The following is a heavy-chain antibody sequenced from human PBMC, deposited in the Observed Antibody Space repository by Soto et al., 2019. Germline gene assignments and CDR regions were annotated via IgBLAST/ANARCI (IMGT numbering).Heavy chain of an antibody. CDR2: FYYGGTT. D-gene: IGHD3-22*01. Sequence: QLQLRESGPGLVKPSETLSLTCTVSGGSAGSHDSYWVWISQPPGKGLEWVGSFYYGGTTHYNPSLRVRVTVSVDTSKNLFSLNLNSVTAADTAIYDCGRRGLILGPLWGQGTMVTVSS. CDR1: GGSAGSHDSY. J-gene: IGHJ3*01. CDR3: GRRGLILGPL. V-gene: IGHV4-39*01.